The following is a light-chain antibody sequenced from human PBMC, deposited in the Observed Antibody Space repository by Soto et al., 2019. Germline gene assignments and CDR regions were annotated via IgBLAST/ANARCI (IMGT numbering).Light chain of an antibody. J-gene: IGLJ3*02. Sequence: QSVLTQPASVSGSPGQSITISCTGTSSDVGGYKYVSWYQQHPGKAPKLMIYEVTNRPSGVSNRFSGSKSGNTASLTISGLQAADEAHYYCNSYSAISPHWVFGGGTKVTVL. CDR3: NSYSAISPHWV. V-gene: IGLV2-14*01. CDR2: EVT. CDR1: SSDVGGYKY.